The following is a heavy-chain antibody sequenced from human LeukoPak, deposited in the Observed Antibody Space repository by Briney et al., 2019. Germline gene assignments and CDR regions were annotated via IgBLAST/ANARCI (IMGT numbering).Heavy chain of an antibody. J-gene: IGHJ4*02. CDR3: ARGRGIAVAGSADY. CDR2: LNPNSGNS. CDR1: GYTFTTYD. D-gene: IGHD6-19*01. V-gene: IGHV1-8*01. Sequence: ASVKVSCKTSGYTFTTYDLNWVRQATGQGLEWMGWLNPNSGNSGYAQKFQGRVTMTRNTSISTAYMELSSLRSEDTAVYYCARGRGIAVAGSADYWGQGTLVTVSS.